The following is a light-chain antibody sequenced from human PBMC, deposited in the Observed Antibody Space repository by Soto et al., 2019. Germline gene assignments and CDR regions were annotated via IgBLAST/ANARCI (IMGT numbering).Light chain of an antibody. CDR3: QQYYDAPPT. CDR1: QSILYSSNNKNY. CDR2: WAS. V-gene: IGKV4-1*01. Sequence: DIVMTQSPDSLAVSLGERATINCKSSQSILYSSNNKNYLAWYQQKPGQPPKLLIYWASTRESGVPDRFSGSGSGTDFTLTISSLQAGDVASYYCQQYYDAPPTFGQGTKVEIK. J-gene: IGKJ1*01.